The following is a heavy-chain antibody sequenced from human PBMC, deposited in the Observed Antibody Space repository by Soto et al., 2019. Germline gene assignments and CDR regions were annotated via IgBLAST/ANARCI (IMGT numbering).Heavy chain of an antibody. CDR2: MNPGSGNT. D-gene: IGHD3-10*01. CDR3: ARMESSGSLNWFGP. Sequence: GASVKVSCKASGYTFTNYEINWVRQATGQGLEWMGWMNPGSGNTGYAHKFQGRVTMTRNISISTAYMELSRLGSDDTAIYYCARMESSGSLNWFGPWGQGTLVTVSS. J-gene: IGHJ5*02. CDR1: GYTFTNYE. V-gene: IGHV1-8*01.